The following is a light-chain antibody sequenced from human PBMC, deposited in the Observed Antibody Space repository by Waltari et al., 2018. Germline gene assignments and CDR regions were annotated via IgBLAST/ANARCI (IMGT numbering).Light chain of an antibody. CDR2: AVS. V-gene: IGLV2-23*02. CDR1: SSDVGNYKR. CDR3: SSYAGSSKGV. Sequence: QSALTQPASVSGSPGQSITISCTGTSSDVGNYKRVSWYQQHPGKAPKLMISAVSKRPSGVSDLFSGSKSGDMASLTISGLQPEDEAEYFCSSYAGSSKGVFGGGTKVTVL. J-gene: IGLJ2*01.